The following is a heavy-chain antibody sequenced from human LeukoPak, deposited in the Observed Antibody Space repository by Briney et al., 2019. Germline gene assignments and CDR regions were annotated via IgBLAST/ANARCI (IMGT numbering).Heavy chain of an antibody. V-gene: IGHV3-30-3*02. D-gene: IGHD6-19*01. CDR1: GFTFGDYA. CDR2: ISYGGSNK. Sequence: PGGSLRLSCTASGFTFGDYAMSWFRQAPGKGLEWVAVISYGGSNKYYADSVKGRFTISRDNSKNTLYLQMNSLGAEDTAVYYCAKDRGSGWSLIDYWGQGTLVTVSS. J-gene: IGHJ4*02. CDR3: AKDRGSGWSLIDY.